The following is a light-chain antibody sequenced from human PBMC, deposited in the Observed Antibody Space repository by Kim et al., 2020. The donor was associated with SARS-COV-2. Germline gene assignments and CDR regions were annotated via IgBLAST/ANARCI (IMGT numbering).Light chain of an antibody. CDR1: QTVLYNSNNKNY. CDR3: QQYYSTPPS. CDR2: WAS. V-gene: IGKV4-1*01. Sequence: RATLNCKSSQTVLYNSNNKNYSAWYQQKPGQAPKLLIYWASIRESGVSDRFSGSGSETDFTLTISSLQAEDVAVYYCQQYYSTPPSFGQGTKLEI. J-gene: IGKJ2*03.